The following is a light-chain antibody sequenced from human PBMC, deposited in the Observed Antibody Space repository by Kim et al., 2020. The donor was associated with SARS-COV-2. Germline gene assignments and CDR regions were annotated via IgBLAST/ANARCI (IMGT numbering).Light chain of an antibody. CDR3: QQSYSTPLT. V-gene: IGKV1-39*01. Sequence: ASVGERVTINCRASQSNSRYLNWYQQKPGKAPKLLMYAASSLQSGVPSRFSGSGSGTDFTLPISSLQPEDFATYYCQQSYSTPLTFGGGTKVDIK. CDR1: QSNSRY. CDR2: AAS. J-gene: IGKJ4*01.